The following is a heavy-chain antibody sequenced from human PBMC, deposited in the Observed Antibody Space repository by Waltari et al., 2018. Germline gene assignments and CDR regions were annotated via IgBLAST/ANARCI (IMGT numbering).Heavy chain of an antibody. V-gene: IGHV4-59*01. Sequence: QVQLQESGPGLVKPSETLSLTCTVSGGSISSYYWSWIRQPPGKGLEWIGYIYYSGSTNYKPSLKSRVTIAVDTSKNQFSLKLSSVTAADTAVYYCAREYCSSTSCYGSFDPWGQGTLVTVSS. D-gene: IGHD2-2*01. J-gene: IGHJ5*02. CDR3: AREYCSSTSCYGSFDP. CDR2: IYYSGST. CDR1: GGSISSYY.